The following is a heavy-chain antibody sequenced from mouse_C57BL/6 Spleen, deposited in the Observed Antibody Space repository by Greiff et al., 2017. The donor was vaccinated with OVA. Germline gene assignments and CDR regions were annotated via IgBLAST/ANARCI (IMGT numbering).Heavy chain of an antibody. CDR2: IYPGSGST. CDR3: ARRGIYYGNSYAMDY. Sequence: QVHVKQSGAELVKPGASVKMSCKASGYTFTSYWITWVKQRPGQGLEWIGDIYPGSGSTNYNEKFKSKATLTVDTSSSTAYMQLSSLTSEDSAVYYCARRGIYYGNSYAMDYWGQGTSVTVSS. V-gene: IGHV1-55*01. J-gene: IGHJ4*01. D-gene: IGHD2-1*01. CDR1: GYTFTSYW.